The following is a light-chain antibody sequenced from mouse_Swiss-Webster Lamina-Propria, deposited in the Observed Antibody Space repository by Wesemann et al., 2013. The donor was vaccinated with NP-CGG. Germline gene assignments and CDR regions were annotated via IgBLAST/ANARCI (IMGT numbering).Light chain of an antibody. CDR3: QQSNSWPFT. V-gene: IGKV5-48*01. CDR2: YAS. CDR1: QSIGTS. Sequence: VSPGERVSFSCRASQSIGTSIHWYQQRTNGSPRLLIKYASESISGIPSRFSGSGSGTDFTLSINSVESEDIADYYCQQSNSWPFTFGSGTKLEI. J-gene: IGKJ4*01.